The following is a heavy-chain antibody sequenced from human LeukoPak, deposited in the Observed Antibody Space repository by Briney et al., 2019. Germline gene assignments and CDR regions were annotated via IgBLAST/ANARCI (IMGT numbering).Heavy chain of an antibody. V-gene: IGHV7-4-1*02. D-gene: IGHD3-9*01. CDR1: GYTFTSYA. Sequence: ASVKVSCKASGYTFTSYAMNWVRQAPGQGLEWMGWINTNTGNPTYAQGFTGRFVFSLDTSVSTAYLQISSLKAEDTAVYYCARELRYFDWLPNYFDYWGQGTLVTVSS. J-gene: IGHJ4*02. CDR2: INTNTGNP. CDR3: ARELRYFDWLPNYFDY.